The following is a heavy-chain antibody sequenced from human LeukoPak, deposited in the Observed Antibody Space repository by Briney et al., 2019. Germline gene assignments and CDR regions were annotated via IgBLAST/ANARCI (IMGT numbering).Heavy chain of an antibody. CDR1: GGSISSYY. D-gene: IGHD5-12*01. V-gene: IGHV4-59*01. CDR3: ARGGRVASDIRKNWFDP. J-gene: IGHJ5*02. Sequence: SETLSLTCTVSGGSISSYYWSWIRQPPGKGLEWIGYIYYSGSTNYNPSLKSRVTISVDTSKNQFSLKLSSVTAADTAVYYCARGGRVASDIRKNWFDPWGQGTLVTVSS. CDR2: IYYSGST.